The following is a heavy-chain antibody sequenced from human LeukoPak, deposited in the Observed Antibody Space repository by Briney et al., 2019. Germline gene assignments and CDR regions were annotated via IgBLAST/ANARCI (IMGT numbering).Heavy chain of an antibody. CDR1: GFTLSSYA. CDR2: ISGSGGST. Sequence: HPGGSLRLSCAASGFTLSSYAMSWVRQAPGKGLEWVSAISGSGGSTYYADSVKGRFTISRDNSKNTLYLQMNSLRAEDTAVYYCAKDLGTIFGVVFDPYYYYMDVWGKGTTVTVSS. J-gene: IGHJ6*03. CDR3: AKDLGTIFGVVFDPYYYYMDV. V-gene: IGHV3-23*01. D-gene: IGHD3-3*01.